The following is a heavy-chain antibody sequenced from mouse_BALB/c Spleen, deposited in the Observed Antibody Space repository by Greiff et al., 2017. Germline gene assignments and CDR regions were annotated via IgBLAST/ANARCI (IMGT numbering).Heavy chain of an antibody. V-gene: IGHV5-17*02. CDR3: AREGDGNYEKGAWFAY. CDR2: ISSGSSTN. Sequence: EVQLVESGGGLVQPGGSRKLSCAASGFTFSSFGMHWVRQAPEKGLGWVAYISSGSSTNYYAGTVKGRFTISRDNPKNTLFLQMTSLRSEDTAMYYCAREGDGNYEKGAWFAYWGQGTLVTVSA. J-gene: IGHJ3*01. CDR1: GFTFSSFG. D-gene: IGHD2-1*01.